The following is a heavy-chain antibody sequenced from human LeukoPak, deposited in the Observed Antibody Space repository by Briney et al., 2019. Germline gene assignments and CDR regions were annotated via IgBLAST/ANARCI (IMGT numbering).Heavy chain of an antibody. Sequence: GGSLRLSCAASGFTFTSYGTSWVRQAPGQGLEWMGWISAYNGNTNYAQKLQGRVTMTTDTSTSTAYMELRSLRSDDTAVYYCARKTSAAAFDYWGQGTLVTVSS. D-gene: IGHD6-13*01. CDR3: ARKTSAAAFDY. V-gene: IGHV1-18*01. CDR1: GFTFTSYG. CDR2: ISAYNGNT. J-gene: IGHJ4*02.